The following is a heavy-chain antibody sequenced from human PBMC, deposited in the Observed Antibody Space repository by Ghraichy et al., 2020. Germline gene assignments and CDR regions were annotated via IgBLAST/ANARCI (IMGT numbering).Heavy chain of an antibody. D-gene: IGHD1-26*01. CDR1: GDSVSSNSAI. J-gene: IGHJ4*02. CDR2: TYYRSKWYN. Sequence: SQTLSLTCAISGDSVSSNSAIWNWIRQSPSRGLEWLGRTYYRSKWYNDYALSVKSRITINPDTSKNQFSQQLSSVTPEDTAVYFCVCTSPNGAYWGQGTLVTVSS. CDR3: VCTSPNGAY. V-gene: IGHV6-1*01.